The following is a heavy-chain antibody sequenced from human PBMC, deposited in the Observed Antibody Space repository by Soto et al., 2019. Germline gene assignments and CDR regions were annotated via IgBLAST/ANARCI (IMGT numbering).Heavy chain of an antibody. D-gene: IGHD3-10*01. CDR2: MKQDGSEE. V-gene: IGHV3-7*01. Sequence: EVQLVESGGGLVQPGGTLRLSCVDSGFTFSSYWMSWVRQAPVKGLEWVGNMKQDGSEENYVDSVKGRFTISRDNAKNSMYLQMNSLRAEETAVYYCARIASSGRGWDVWGQGTTVVVSS. CDR3: ARIASSGRGWDV. J-gene: IGHJ6*02. CDR1: GFTFSSYW.